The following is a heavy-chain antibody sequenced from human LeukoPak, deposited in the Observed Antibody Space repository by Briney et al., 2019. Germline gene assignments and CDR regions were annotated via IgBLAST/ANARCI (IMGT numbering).Heavy chain of an antibody. V-gene: IGHV4-59*01. D-gene: IGHD3-3*01. J-gene: IGHJ5*02. CDR3: ARVTIFGVVMS. CDR2: MYHSGKT. Sequence: SETLSLTCTVSGVSISSNYWSWIRQSPGRGLEWIGYMYHSGKTNYNPSLKSRVTISIDTSTNHLSLKLSSVTVADTAVYYCARVTIFGVVMSWGQGTLVTVSS. CDR1: GVSISSNY.